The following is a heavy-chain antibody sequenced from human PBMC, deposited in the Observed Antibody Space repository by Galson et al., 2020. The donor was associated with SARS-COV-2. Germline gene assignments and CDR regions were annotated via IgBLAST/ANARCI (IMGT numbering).Heavy chain of an antibody. CDR3: ATTPMVRGVTNPGTDMRLDS. CDR1: GFTFSSYA. D-gene: IGHD3-10*01. Sequence: GGSLRLSCAASGFTFSSYAMSWVRQAPGKGLEWVSTISGSSSSTYYAASVKGRFTISRDNSKNTLYLQMNSLRAEDTAVYYCATTPMVRGVTNPGTDMRLDSWGQGTLVTVSS. J-gene: IGHJ4*02. CDR2: ISGSSSST. V-gene: IGHV3-23*01.